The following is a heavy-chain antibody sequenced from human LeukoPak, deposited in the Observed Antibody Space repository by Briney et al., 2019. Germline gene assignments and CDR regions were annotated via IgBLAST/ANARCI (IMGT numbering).Heavy chain of an antibody. J-gene: IGHJ4*02. Sequence: GGSLRLSCAASGFTFSSYGMSWVRQAPGKGLEWVSAISGSGGGTYYADSVKGRFTISRDNSKNTLYLQMNSLRAEDTAVYYCAKGLARVVVPAATPFDYWSQGTLVTVSS. CDR3: AKGLARVVVPAATPFDY. V-gene: IGHV3-23*01. D-gene: IGHD2-2*01. CDR1: GFTFSSYG. CDR2: ISGSGGGT.